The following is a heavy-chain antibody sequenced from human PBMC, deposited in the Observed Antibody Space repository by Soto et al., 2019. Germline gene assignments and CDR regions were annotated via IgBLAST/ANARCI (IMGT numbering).Heavy chain of an antibody. D-gene: IGHD3-10*01. CDR1: GFTFSSYA. Sequence: GESLKISCAASGFTFSSYAMHWVRQAPGKGLEWVAVISYDGSNKYYADSVKGRFTISRDNSKNTLYLQMNSLRAEDTAVYYCARDLFYYGSGARYYYYGMDVWGPGTTVTVSS. CDR3: ARDLFYYGSGARYYYYGMDV. J-gene: IGHJ6*02. V-gene: IGHV3-30-3*01. CDR2: ISYDGSNK.